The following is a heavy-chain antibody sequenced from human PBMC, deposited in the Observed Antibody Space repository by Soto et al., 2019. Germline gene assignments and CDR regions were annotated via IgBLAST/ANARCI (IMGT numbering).Heavy chain of an antibody. CDR3: ASQGRDGYNYVNPSAY. D-gene: IGHD5-12*01. J-gene: IGHJ4*02. CDR1: GASISSYY. Sequence: PSETLSLTCTVSGASISSYYWSWIRQPPGKGLEWIGYIYYSGSTNYSPSLKSRVTMSVDTSKNQFSLKLSSVTAADTAVYYCASQGRDGYNYVNPSAYWGQGTLVTLSS. V-gene: IGHV4-59*08. CDR2: IYYSGST.